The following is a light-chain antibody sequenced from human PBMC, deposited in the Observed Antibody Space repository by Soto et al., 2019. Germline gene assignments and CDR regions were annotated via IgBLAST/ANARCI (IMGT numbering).Light chain of an antibody. CDR1: QSVGTF. V-gene: IGKV3-11*01. Sequence: VLTQSPATLSFSPVERSTLSCRASQSVGTFLAWYQQKPGQVPRLLIYDTSKRATGIPARFSGSGSGTDFFLTISSLAPEDIAVYYCQHRSNWPPGFGQGTRLEIK. CDR3: QHRSNWPPG. CDR2: DTS. J-gene: IGKJ5*01.